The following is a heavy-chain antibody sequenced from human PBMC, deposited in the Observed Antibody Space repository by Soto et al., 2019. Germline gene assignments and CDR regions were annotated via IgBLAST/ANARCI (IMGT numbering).Heavy chain of an antibody. CDR1: GDSLSSATYS. V-gene: IGHV4-30-2*01. CDR3: AGMPYTSGLRFDP. Sequence: PSETLSLTCTVSGDSLSSATYSWSWIRQPPGKGLEWVGFIYRSGVTSYNPSLDSRVTISLGRSTNQCSLKLTSVTAADTAVYFCAGMPYTSGLRFDPWGPGTLVTVSS. D-gene: IGHD6-19*01. CDR2: IYRSGVT. J-gene: IGHJ5*02.